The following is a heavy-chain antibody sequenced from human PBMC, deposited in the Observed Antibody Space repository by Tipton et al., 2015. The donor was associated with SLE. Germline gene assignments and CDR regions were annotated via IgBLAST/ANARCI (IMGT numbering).Heavy chain of an antibody. CDR2: ISYSGSI. Sequence: VKPSETLSLTCTVSGASISSTTHYWGWIRQPPGKGLEWIGSISYSGSIYLNPSLESRVAMSVDTSKSQFSLKLTSVTAADTAVFYCARRGGYDPRFDPGGQATLVTVSS. V-gene: IGHV4-39*07. J-gene: IGHJ5*02. CDR3: ARRGGYDPRFDP. D-gene: IGHD5-12*01. CDR1: GASISSTTHY.